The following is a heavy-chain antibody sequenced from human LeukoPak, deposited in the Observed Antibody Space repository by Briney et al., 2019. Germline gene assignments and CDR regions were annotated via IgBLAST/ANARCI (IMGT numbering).Heavy chain of an antibody. Sequence: GASVKVSCKASGYTFTGYYMHWVRQAPGQGLEWMGWINPNSGGTNYAQKFQGRVTMTRDTSISTAYMELSSLRSEDTAVYYCARTGTADNWFDPWGQGTLVTVSS. D-gene: IGHD1-7*01. V-gene: IGHV1-2*02. CDR1: GYTFTGYY. CDR2: INPNSGGT. CDR3: ARTGTADNWFDP. J-gene: IGHJ5*02.